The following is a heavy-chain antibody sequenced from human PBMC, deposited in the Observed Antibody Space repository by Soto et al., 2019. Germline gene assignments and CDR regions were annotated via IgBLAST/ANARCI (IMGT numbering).Heavy chain of an antibody. V-gene: IGHV3-21*01. Sequence: EVQLVESGGGLVKPGGSQRLSCAASGFTFSSYSMNWVREAPGKGLEWVSSISSSSSYIYYADSVKGRFTISRDNAKNSLSLQMTSLRAEDAAVYYCARDSYFYGSGSYSPWGQGTLVTVSS. CDR1: GFTFSSYS. J-gene: IGHJ5*02. CDR3: ARDSYFYGSGSYSP. CDR2: ISSSSSYI. D-gene: IGHD3-10*01.